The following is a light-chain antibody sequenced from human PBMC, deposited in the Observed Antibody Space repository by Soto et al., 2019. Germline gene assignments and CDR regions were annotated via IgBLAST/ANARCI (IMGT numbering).Light chain of an antibody. V-gene: IGLV1-40*01. J-gene: IGLJ1*01. CDR1: TSNIGAGYD. Sequence: QSVLTQPPSVSGALGQRVTISCTGITSNIGAGYDVHWYQHLPGRAPKLLIYGNTNRPSGVPDRFSGSTSATSASLAITGLQAEDEGVYYCQSYDNTLSGPIYVFGTGTKVTVL. CDR2: GNT. CDR3: QSYDNTLSGPIYV.